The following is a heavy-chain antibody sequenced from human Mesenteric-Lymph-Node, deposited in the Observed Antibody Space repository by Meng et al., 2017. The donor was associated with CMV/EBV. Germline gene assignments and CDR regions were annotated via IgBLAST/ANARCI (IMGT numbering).Heavy chain of an antibody. V-gene: IGHV4-34*01. D-gene: IGHD1-26*01. Sequence: GSLRLSCAVYGGSFSGYYWSWIRQPPGKGLEWIGEINHSGSTNYNPSLKSRVTISVDTSKNQFSLKLSSVTAADTAVYYCARSGKPTVLGYWGQGTLVTVSS. J-gene: IGHJ4*02. CDR3: ARSGKPTVLGY. CDR1: GGSFSGYY. CDR2: INHSGST.